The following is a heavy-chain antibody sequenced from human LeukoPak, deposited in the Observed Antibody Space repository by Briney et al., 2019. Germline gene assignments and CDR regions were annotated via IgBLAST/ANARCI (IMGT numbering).Heavy chain of an antibody. CDR3: ARDYKGRIAAADSV. J-gene: IGHJ4*02. V-gene: IGHV1-69*05. CDR1: GGTFSSYA. D-gene: IGHD6-13*01. Sequence: SVKVSCEASGGTFSSYAISWVRQAPGQGLEWMGRIIPIFGTANYAQKFQGRVTITTDESTSTAYMELSSLRSEDTAVYYCARDYKGRIAAADSVWGQGTLVTVSS. CDR2: IIPIFGTA.